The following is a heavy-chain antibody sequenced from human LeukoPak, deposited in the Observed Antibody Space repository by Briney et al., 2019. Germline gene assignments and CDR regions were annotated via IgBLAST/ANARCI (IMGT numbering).Heavy chain of an antibody. J-gene: IGHJ4*02. Sequence: GGSLRLSRAASGFTVSSNYMSWVRQAPGKGLEWVSVIYSGGSTYYADSVKGRFTISRDNSKNTLYLQMNSLRAEDTAVYYCARIILTGYYTRQGYYFDYWGQGTLVTVSS. CDR2: IYSGGST. CDR3: ARIILTGYYTRQGYYFDY. V-gene: IGHV3-53*01. CDR1: GFTVSSNY. D-gene: IGHD3-9*01.